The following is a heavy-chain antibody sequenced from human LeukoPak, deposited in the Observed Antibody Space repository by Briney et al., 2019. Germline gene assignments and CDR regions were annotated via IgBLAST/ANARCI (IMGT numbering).Heavy chain of an antibody. CDR1: GFTFSSYE. CDR2: ISSSGSTI. J-gene: IGHJ6*03. Sequence: GGSLRLSCAASGFTFSSYEMNWVRQAPGKGLDWVSYISSSGSTINYADSVKGRFSISRDNAKNSLYLQMNSLRAEDTAVYNCARVRKDIQSMVRGQNYYYYYMDVWGKGTTVTISS. D-gene: IGHD3-10*01. CDR3: ARVRKDIQSMVRGQNYYYYYMDV. V-gene: IGHV3-48*03.